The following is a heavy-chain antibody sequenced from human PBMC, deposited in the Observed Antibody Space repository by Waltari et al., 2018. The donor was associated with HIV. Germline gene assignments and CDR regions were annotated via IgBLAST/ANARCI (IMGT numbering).Heavy chain of an antibody. CDR2: IYTSGRT. CDR1: GGSISSGSYY. V-gene: IGHV4-61*02. Sequence: QLQLQESCPGLVKPSQTLSLTCTVSGGSISSGSYYWTWIRQPAGKGLEWIGRIYTSGRTNYNPSLKSRVTISVDTSKNQFSLKLSSVTAADTAVYYCARLPYSGSYYFDYWGQGTLVTVSS. D-gene: IGHD1-26*01. J-gene: IGHJ4*02. CDR3: ARLPYSGSYYFDY.